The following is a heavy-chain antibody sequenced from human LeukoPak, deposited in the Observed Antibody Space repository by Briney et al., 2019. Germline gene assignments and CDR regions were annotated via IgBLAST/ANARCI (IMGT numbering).Heavy chain of an antibody. V-gene: IGHV4-34*01. CDR2: INHSGST. J-gene: IGHJ4*02. CDR3: ARHYGP. CDR1: GGSFSGYY. D-gene: IGHD3-16*01. Sequence: PSETLSLTCAAYGGSFSGYYWSWIRQPPGKGLEWIGEINHSGSTNYNPSLKSRVTISVDTSKNQFSLKLNSVTATDTAVYYCARHYGPWGQGTLVTVSS.